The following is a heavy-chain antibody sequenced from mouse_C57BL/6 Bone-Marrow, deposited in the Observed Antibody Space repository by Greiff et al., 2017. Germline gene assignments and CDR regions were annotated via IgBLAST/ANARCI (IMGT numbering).Heavy chain of an antibody. V-gene: IGHV3-6*01. CDR3: ARGVVGWYFDV. CDR1: GYSITSGYY. J-gene: IGHJ1*03. D-gene: IGHD1-1*01. Sequence: EVQLQQSGPGLVKPSQSLSLTCSVTGYSITSGYYWNWIRQFPGNKLEWMGYISYDGSNNYNPSLKNRISITRDTSKTQFFRKLNSVTTEDTATYYCARGVVGWYFDVGGTGTTVTVSS. CDR2: ISYDGSN.